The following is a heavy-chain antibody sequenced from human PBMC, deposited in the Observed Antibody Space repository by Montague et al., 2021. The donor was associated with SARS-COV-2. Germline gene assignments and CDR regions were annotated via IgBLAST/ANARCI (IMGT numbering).Heavy chain of an antibody. CDR2: ISDSWST. V-gene: IGHV4-59*08. CDR1: GGSISSVY. CDR3: ARHYSATLPAVY. Sequence: SETLSLTCTVSGGSISSVYWSWFRQPPGKGLEWIGYISDSWSTNYNPSLTSRVTMSVDTSKNQFSLKVNSVTAADTAVYYCARHYSATLPAVYWGQGTLVTVSS. D-gene: IGHD2-15*01. J-gene: IGHJ4*02.